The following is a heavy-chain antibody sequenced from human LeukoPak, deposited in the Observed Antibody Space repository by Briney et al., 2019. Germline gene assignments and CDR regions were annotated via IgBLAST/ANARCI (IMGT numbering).Heavy chain of an antibody. CDR2: IIPIFGTA. V-gene: IGHV1-69*13. Sequence: SVTVSFTASGGTFSSYAISWVRQAPGQGLEWMGGIIPIFGTANYAQKFQGRVTITADESTSTAYMELSSLRSEDTAVYYCAVSSSSYPWFDPWGQGTLVTVSS. D-gene: IGHD6-6*01. CDR3: AVSSSSYPWFDP. CDR1: GGTFSSYA. J-gene: IGHJ5*02.